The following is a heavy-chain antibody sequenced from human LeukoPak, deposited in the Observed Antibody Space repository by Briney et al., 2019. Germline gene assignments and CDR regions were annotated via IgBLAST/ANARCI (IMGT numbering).Heavy chain of an antibody. CDR3: VPTVTGRQS. D-gene: IGHD4-17*01. V-gene: IGHV3-53*01. Sequence: GGSLRLSCAASGFTVSSVYMTWVRQAPGKGLEWVSLIYSDGDTYYADSVKGRFTISIDNSKSTLYLQMNSLRAEDTAVYYCVPTVTGRQSWGQGTLVTVSS. CDR1: GFTVSSVY. J-gene: IGHJ5*02. CDR2: IYSDGDT.